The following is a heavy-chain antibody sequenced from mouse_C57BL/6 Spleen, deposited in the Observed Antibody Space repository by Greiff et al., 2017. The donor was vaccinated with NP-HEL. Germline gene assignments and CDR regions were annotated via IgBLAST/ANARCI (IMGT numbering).Heavy chain of an antibody. V-gene: IGHV5-17*01. CDR1: GFTFSDYG. J-gene: IGHJ3*01. D-gene: IGHD1-1*01. CDR2: ISSGSSTI. Sequence: EVQVVESGGGLVKPGGSLKLSCAASGFTFSDYGMHWVRQAPEKGLEWVAYISSGSSTIYYADTVKGRFTISRDNAKNTLFLQMTSLRSEDTAMYYCASPFITTVVAPFAYWGQGTLVTVSA. CDR3: ASPFITTVVAPFAY.